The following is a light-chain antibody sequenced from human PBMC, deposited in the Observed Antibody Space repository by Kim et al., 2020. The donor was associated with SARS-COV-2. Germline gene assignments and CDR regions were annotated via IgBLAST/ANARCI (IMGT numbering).Light chain of an antibody. CDR1: SSDVGSYNR. Sequence: ATITCSGTSSDVGSYNRVSWYQQPPGTAPKLMIYEVSNRPSGVPDRFSGSKSGNTASLTISGLQAEDEADYYCSSYTSSSTLNYVFGTGTKVTVL. J-gene: IGLJ1*01. CDR2: EVS. V-gene: IGLV2-18*02. CDR3: SSYTSSSTLNYV.